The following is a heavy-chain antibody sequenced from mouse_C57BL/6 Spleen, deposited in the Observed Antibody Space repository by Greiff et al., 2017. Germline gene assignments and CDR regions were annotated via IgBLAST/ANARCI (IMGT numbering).Heavy chain of an antibody. V-gene: IGHV1-50*01. CDR2: IDTSDSYT. J-gene: IGHJ2*01. CDR1: GYTFTSYW. Sequence: VQLQQPGAELVKPGASVKLSCKASGYTFTSYWMQWVKQRPGQGLEWIGEIDTSDSYTNYNQKFKGKATLTVDTSSSTAYMQLSSLTAEDSSVYYCARGSITTVVATGDYWGQGTTLTVSS. D-gene: IGHD1-1*01. CDR3: ARGSITTVVATGDY.